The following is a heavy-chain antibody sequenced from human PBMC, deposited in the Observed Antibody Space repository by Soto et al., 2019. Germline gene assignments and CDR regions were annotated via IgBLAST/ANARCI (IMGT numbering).Heavy chain of an antibody. J-gene: IGHJ5*02. CDR3: VRDERAAGAGGSFDP. CDR2: IRSSSGTI. V-gene: IGHV3-48*01. Sequence: GESLRLSCAASGFTFSIYSMNWVRQAPGEGLEWVSYIRSSSGTIYYADSVKGRFTISRDNAKNSLYLQMNSLRAEDTAVYYCVRDERAAGAGGSFDPWGKGTLVTV. D-gene: IGHD6-13*01. CDR1: GFTFSIYS.